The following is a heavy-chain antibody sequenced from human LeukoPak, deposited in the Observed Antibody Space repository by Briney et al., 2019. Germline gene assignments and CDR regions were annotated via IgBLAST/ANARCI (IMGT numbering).Heavy chain of an antibody. CDR1: GGSISSGSYY. D-gene: IGHD3-22*01. CDR2: IYTSGST. V-gene: IGHV4-61*02. CDR3: ARGRIVYYYDSSGSSPYNYFDY. Sequence: SQTLSLTCTVSGGSISSGSYYWSWIRQPAGKGLEWIGRIYTSGSTNYNPALTSRVTILVDTAKNQFSMKLSSVPAADTAVYYCARGRIVYYYDSSGSSPYNYFDYWGQGTLVTVSS. J-gene: IGHJ4*02.